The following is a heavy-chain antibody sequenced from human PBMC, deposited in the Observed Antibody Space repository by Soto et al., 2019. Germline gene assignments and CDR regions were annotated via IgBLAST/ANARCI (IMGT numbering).Heavy chain of an antibody. J-gene: IGHJ5*02. CDR3: ATPRVRGSYSPGFDP. CDR1: GGAISIYY. D-gene: IGHD1-26*01. Sequence: QVQLQESGPGLVKPSETLSLTCTVSGGAISIYYWSWIRQPPGKGLEWIGYVYNSGSTNYNPSLKSRVAIPVDTSKNQLSLKLSSVTAADTAVYYCATPRVRGSYSPGFDPWGQGTLVTVSS. V-gene: IGHV4-59*08. CDR2: VYNSGST.